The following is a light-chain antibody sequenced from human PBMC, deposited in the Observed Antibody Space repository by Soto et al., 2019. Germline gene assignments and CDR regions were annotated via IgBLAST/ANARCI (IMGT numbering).Light chain of an antibody. Sequence: DIQMTQSPSTLSASLGDRFTITCRASQSISSWLAWYQQKPGKTPKLLIYKASSLESGAPSRFSGSGSGTEFTLTISSLQPDDFATYYCQHYNSYSEAFGQGTKVDIK. CDR2: KAS. CDR3: QHYNSYSEA. J-gene: IGKJ1*01. V-gene: IGKV1-5*03. CDR1: QSISSW.